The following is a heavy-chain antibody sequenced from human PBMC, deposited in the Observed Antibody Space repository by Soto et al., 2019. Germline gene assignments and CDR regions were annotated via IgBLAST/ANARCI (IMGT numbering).Heavy chain of an antibody. CDR3: ARTVLGPDILADQFVDYYYYMDV. J-gene: IGHJ6*03. V-gene: IGHV4-34*01. Sequence: SETLSLTCAVYGGSFSGYYWSWIRQPPGKGLEWIGYIYHSGSTNYNPSLRSRVIMSVDTSKSQFSLQLKSVTAADTAIYYCARTVLGPDILADQFVDYYYYMDVWGQGTTVTVSS. CDR1: GGSFSGYY. CDR2: IYHSGST. D-gene: IGHD3-9*01.